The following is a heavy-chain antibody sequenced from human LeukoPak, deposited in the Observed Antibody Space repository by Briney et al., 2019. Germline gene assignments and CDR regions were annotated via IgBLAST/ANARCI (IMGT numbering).Heavy chain of an antibody. Sequence: PGGSLRLSCAASGFTFSSYGMHWVRQAPGKGLEWVAVIWYDGSNKYYADSVEGRFTISRDNSKNTLYLQMNSLRAEDTAVYYCGRDSPTYDSSGYPFGAFDIWGQGTMVTVSS. D-gene: IGHD3-22*01. CDR3: GRDSPTYDSSGYPFGAFDI. CDR2: IWYDGSNK. CDR1: GFTFSSYG. V-gene: IGHV3-33*01. J-gene: IGHJ3*02.